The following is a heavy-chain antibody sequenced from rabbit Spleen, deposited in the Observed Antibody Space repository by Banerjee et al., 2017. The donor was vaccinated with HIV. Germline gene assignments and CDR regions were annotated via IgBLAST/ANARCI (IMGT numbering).Heavy chain of an antibody. CDR3: AREDVGGSVSL. J-gene: IGHJ3*01. CDR1: GFSFSSSYY. D-gene: IGHD1-1*01. CDR2: IYNGDGST. V-gene: IGHV1S47*01. Sequence: QEQLVESGGGLVQPEGSLTLTCTASGFSFSSSYYMCWVRQAPGKGPEWIACIYNGDGSTYYASWVNGRFTISSDNAQNTVDLQMNSLTAADTATYFCAREDVGGSVSLWGQGTLVTVS.